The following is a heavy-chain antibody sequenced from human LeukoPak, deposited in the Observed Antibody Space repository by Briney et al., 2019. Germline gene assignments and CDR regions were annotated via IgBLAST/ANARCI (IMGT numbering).Heavy chain of an antibody. CDR2: IYYSGST. V-gene: IGHV4-39*01. Sequence: PSETLSLTCTVSGGSISSSSYYWGWIRQPPGKGLEWIGSIYYSGSTYYNPSLKSRVTISVDTSKNQFSLKLSSVTAADTAVYYCASTVTPKAYDAFDIWGQGTMVTVSS. J-gene: IGHJ3*02. D-gene: IGHD4-17*01. CDR1: GGSISSSSYY. CDR3: ASTVTPKAYDAFDI.